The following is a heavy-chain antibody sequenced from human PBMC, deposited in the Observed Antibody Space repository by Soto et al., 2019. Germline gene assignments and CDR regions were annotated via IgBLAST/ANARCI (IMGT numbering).Heavy chain of an antibody. V-gene: IGHV1-3*04. Sequence: QVHLEQSGAEVKKPGASVKVSCKASGYTFTRSLMHWVRQAPGQSLEWMGWINIDTGYTKISQRFQGRVSFAGDTSASTAYMELSSLRSEDTAVYYCARSQNYGSGAYSDYWGQGTLVTISS. CDR1: GYTFTRSL. CDR3: ARSQNYGSGAYSDY. CDR2: INIDTGYT. J-gene: IGHJ4*02. D-gene: IGHD3-10*01.